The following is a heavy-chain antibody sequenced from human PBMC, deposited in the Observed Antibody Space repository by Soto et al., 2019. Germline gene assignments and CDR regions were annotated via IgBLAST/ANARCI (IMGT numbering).Heavy chain of an antibody. V-gene: IGHV1-18*01. CDR2: ISTYSGDT. D-gene: IGHD5-12*01. CDR3: ARHHGPTTSENWLDP. J-gene: IGHJ5*02. Sequence: EASVKVSCKASGYTFFTYDISWVRQAPGQGLEWMGWISTYSGDTKYAQKFKGRVTMTTDTSTTTAYLELRSLRSDDTAVYYCARHHGPTTSENWLDPWGQGTLVTVSS. CDR1: GYTFFTYD.